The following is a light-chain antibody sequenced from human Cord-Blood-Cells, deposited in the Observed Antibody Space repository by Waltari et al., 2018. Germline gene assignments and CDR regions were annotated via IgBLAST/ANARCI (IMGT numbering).Light chain of an antibody. Sequence: DIQMPQSPSSVSASVGARVTITGRAGQGISSWVAGYQQKPGKAPKLLIYAASSLQSGVPWRFSGSGSGTDFTLTVSSLQPEDFATYDCQRADSGPRTFGQGTKVDIK. CDR3: QRADSGPRT. CDR2: AAS. V-gene: IGKV1-12*01. J-gene: IGKJ1*01. CDR1: QGISSW.